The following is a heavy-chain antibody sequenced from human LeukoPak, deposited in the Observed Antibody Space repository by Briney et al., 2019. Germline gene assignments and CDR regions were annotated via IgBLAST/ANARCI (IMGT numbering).Heavy chain of an antibody. CDR2: INPSGGRA. J-gene: IGHJ4*02. V-gene: IGHV1-46*03. CDR1: GRTFTNYY. CDR3: ARDLTN. D-gene: IGHD1-1*01. Sequence: ASVKVSCKASGRTFTNYYMHWVRQAPGQGLEWMGLINPSGGRAGYAQKFQGRVTMTSDTSTSTIYMEVNSLRSEDTAMCYCARDLTNWGQGTLVTVSS.